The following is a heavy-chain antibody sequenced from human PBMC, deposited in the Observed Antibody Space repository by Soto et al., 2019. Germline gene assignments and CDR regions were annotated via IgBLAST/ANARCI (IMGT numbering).Heavy chain of an antibody. CDR1: GYTFTSYG. CDR2: ISAYNGNT. J-gene: IGHJ4*02. V-gene: IGHV1-18*01. D-gene: IGHD6-19*01. CDR3: ARNLAVGLVDY. Sequence: QVQLVQSGAEVKKPGASVKVSCKASGYTFTSYGISWVRQAPGQGLEWMGWISAYNGNTKYAQKLQGRVTMTTDTSTSTGYMEVSSLRSDDTAGYCCARNLAVGLVDYWGQGTLVTVSS.